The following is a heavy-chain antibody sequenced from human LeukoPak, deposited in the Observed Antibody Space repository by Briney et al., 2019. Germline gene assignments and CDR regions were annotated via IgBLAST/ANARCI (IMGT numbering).Heavy chain of an antibody. D-gene: IGHD5-24*01. J-gene: IGHJ5*02. V-gene: IGHV3-73*01. CDR2: ISSKANSYAT. Sequence: GGSLKLSCAASGFTFSGSALHWVRQASGKGLEWVGRISSKANSYATTYAASVNCRFTISRDDSKNTAYLQMNSLKTEDTAVYYCTPYRDRNWFDPWGQGTLVTVSS. CDR1: GFTFSGSA. CDR3: TPYRDRNWFDP.